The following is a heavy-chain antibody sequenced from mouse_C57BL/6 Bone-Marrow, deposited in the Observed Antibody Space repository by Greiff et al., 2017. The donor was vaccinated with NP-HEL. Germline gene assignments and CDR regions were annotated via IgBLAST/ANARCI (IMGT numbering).Heavy chain of an antibody. CDR3: ARAGTGRAMDY. CDR2: ISSGSSTI. Sequence: EVQGVESGGGLVKPGGSLKLSCAASGFTFSDYGMHWVRQAPEKGLEWVAYISSGSSTIYYADTVKGRFTISRDNAKNTQFLQMTSLRSEDTAMYYCARAGTGRAMDYWGQGTSVTVSS. D-gene: IGHD4-1*01. V-gene: IGHV5-17*01. CDR1: GFTFSDYG. J-gene: IGHJ4*01.